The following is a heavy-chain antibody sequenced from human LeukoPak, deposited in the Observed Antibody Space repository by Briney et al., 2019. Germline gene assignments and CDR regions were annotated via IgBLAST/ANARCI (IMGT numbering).Heavy chain of an antibody. CDR3: ARDVGLRLGELSLYYFDY. CDR1: GGTFSSYA. Sequence: SVKVSCKASGGTFSSYAISWVRQAPGQGLEWMAGIIPIFGTANYAQKFQGRVTITADESTSTAYMELSSLRSEDTAVYYCARDVGLRLGELSLYYFDYWGQGTLVTVSS. J-gene: IGHJ4*02. V-gene: IGHV1-69*13. D-gene: IGHD3-16*02. CDR2: IIPIFGTA.